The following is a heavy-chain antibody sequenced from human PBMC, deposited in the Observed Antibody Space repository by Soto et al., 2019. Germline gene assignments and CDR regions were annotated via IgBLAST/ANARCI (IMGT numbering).Heavy chain of an antibody. Sequence: GGSLRLSCAASGFTFGSYAMHRVRQAPGKGLEWVAVISYDGSNKYYADSVKGRFTISRDNSKNTLYLQMNSLRAEDTAVYYCARDPDSSGYYVFDYWGQGTLVTVSS. CDR2: ISYDGSNK. CDR3: ARDPDSSGYYVFDY. CDR1: GFTFGSYA. V-gene: IGHV3-30-3*01. D-gene: IGHD3-22*01. J-gene: IGHJ4*02.